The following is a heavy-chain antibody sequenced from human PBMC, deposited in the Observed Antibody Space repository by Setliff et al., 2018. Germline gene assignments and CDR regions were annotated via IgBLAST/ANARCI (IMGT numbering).Heavy chain of an antibody. CDR3: ARDVFDFRTGQAGP. D-gene: IGHD3-3*01. CDR1: GFTFSNCW. CDR2: IKPDGSEK. Sequence: GGSLRLSCAASGFTFSNCWVSWVRQAPGKGLEWVASIKPDGSEKYSVDSVKGRFTISRDNAKNSLYLQMNSLRVEDTAVNYCARDVFDFRTGQAGPWGQGTLVTVSS. V-gene: IGHV3-7*01. J-gene: IGHJ5*02.